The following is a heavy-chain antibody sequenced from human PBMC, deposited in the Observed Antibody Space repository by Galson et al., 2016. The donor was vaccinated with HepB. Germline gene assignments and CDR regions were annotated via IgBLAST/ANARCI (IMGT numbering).Heavy chain of an antibody. J-gene: IGHJ6*02. Sequence: LRLSCAASGFLFSDYGMHWVRQAPGKGLEWVAVIAYDGTNDHYADSVRGRFTISRDNSQNTLYLQMTSLRREDTAVYYCAKPRYYYGSGNYGMDGWGQGTTVTVSS. D-gene: IGHD3-10*01. CDR2: IAYDGTND. V-gene: IGHV3-30*18. CDR1: GFLFSDYG. CDR3: AKPRYYYGSGNYGMDG.